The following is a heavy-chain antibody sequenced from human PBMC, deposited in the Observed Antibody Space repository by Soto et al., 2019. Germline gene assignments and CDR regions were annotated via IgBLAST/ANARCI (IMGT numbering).Heavy chain of an antibody. CDR3: AKECGIWECGESAFDY. CDR1: GFTFSSYG. Sequence: QVQLVESGGGVVQPGRSLRLSCAASGFTFSSYGMHWVRQAPGKGLEWVAVISYDGSNKYYADSVKGRFTISRDNSKNPLYLQMNSLRAEDTAVYYCAKECGIWECGESAFDYWGQGTLVTVSS. J-gene: IGHJ4*02. CDR2: ISYDGSNK. D-gene: IGHD3-10*01. V-gene: IGHV3-30*18.